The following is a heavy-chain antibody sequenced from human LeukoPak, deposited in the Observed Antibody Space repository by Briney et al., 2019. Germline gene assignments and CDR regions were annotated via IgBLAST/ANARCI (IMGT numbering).Heavy chain of an antibody. Sequence: PVKVSCKASGGTFSSYAISWVRQAPGQGLEWMGRIIPILGIANYAQKFQGRVTITADKSTSTAYMELSSLRSEDTAVYYCARGYSGYAFDYWGQGTLVTVSS. CDR1: GGTFSSYA. D-gene: IGHD5-12*01. J-gene: IGHJ4*02. CDR3: ARGYSGYAFDY. V-gene: IGHV1-69*04. CDR2: IIPILGIA.